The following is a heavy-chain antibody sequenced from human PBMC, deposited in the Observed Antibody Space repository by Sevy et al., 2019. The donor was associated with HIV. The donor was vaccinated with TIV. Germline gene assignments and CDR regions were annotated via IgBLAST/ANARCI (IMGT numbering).Heavy chain of an antibody. Sequence: ASVKVSCKASGGTFSSYAISWVRQAPGQGLEWMGGIIPIFGTANYAQKFQGRVTITADESTSTGYMELSSLRSEDTGVYYCARGLTMVQGVGDAFDIWGQGTMVTVSS. CDR2: IIPIFGTA. CDR1: GGTFSSYA. D-gene: IGHD3-10*01. CDR3: ARGLTMVQGVGDAFDI. J-gene: IGHJ3*02. V-gene: IGHV1-69*13.